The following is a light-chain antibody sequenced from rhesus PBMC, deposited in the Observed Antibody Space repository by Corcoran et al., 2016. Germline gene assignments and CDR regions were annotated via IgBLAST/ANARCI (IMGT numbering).Light chain of an antibody. CDR3: KSFASSNSYV. CDR2: EVS. V-gene: IGLV2-32*02. CDR1: SSDICGYNY. Sequence: QAALTQPRSVSGSPGQSVTISCTGTSSDICGYNYVSWYQQHPGTAPKLMIYEVSKRPSGVSDRFSGSKSGNTASLTISGLQAEDEADYYCKSFASSNSYVFGSGTRLIVL. J-gene: IGLJ1*01.